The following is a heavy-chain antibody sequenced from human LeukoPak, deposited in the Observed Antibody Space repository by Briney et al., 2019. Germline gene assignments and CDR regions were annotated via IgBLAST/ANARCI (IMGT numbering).Heavy chain of an antibody. V-gene: IGHV4-4*02. CDR2: IYLKGRT. Sequence: SGTLPLPCAVSGGSISSSNWGGWVRQPPGKGQEWGEEIYLKGRTNTNPSLQSHVTISVDKSKNQFSLQLSSVTAPDTAVYYCARHFIAAGTTFNLFDPWGQGSLLLVS. CDR3: ARHFIAAGTTFNLFDP. D-gene: IGHD2/OR15-2a*01. CDR1: GGSISSSNW. J-gene: IGHJ5*02.